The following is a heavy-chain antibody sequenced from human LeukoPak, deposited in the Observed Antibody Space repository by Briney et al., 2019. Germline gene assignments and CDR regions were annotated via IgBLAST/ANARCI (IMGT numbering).Heavy chain of an antibody. D-gene: IGHD6-19*01. CDR1: GGSISGYY. Sequence: PSETLSLTCTVSGGSISGYYWGWIRQPPGKGLEWIGSIYYSGSTYYNPSLKSRVTISVDTSKNQFSLKLSSVTAADTAVYYCARFGSGWYYYDYWGQGTLVTVSS. CDR3: ARFGSGWYYYDY. V-gene: IGHV4-39*07. J-gene: IGHJ4*02. CDR2: IYYSGST.